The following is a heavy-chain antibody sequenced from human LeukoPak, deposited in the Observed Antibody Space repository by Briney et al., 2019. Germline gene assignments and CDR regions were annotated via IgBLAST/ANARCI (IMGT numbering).Heavy chain of an antibody. J-gene: IGHJ3*02. CDR3: ARTRVVPAAIPVSLDDAFGI. CDR1: GYSFTSYW. D-gene: IGHD2-2*01. Sequence: GESLKISCKGSGYSFTSYWIGWVRQMPGKGLEWMGIIYPGDSDTRYSPSFQGQVTISADKSISTAYLQWSSLKASDTAMYYCARTRVVPAAIPVSLDDAFGIWGQGTMVTVSS. V-gene: IGHV5-51*01. CDR2: IYPGDSDT.